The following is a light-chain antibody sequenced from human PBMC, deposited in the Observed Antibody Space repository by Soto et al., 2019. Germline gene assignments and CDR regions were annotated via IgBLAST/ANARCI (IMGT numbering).Light chain of an antibody. J-gene: IGKJ1*01. CDR1: QSISSW. CDR2: DAS. Sequence: DIQMTQSPSTLSASVGDRVTITCRASQSISSWLAWYQQKPGKAPKLLIYDASSLESGVPSRISGSGSRTVFTLTISTLHPDDFATYYCQQYNSYWTFGQGTNVEIK. CDR3: QQYNSYWT. V-gene: IGKV1-5*01.